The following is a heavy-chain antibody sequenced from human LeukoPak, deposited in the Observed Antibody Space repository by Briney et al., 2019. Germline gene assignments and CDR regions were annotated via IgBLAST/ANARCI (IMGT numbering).Heavy chain of an antibody. V-gene: IGHV3-48*01. Sequence: GGSLRLSCAACGFTFSSYSMNWVRQAPGKGLEWVSYISSSSSTIYYADSVKGRFTISRDNAKNSLYLQMNSLRAEDTAVYYCARVRIAVAGTEIYYYHYYMDVWGKGTTVTVSS. J-gene: IGHJ6*03. CDR2: ISSSSSTI. D-gene: IGHD6-19*01. CDR1: GFTFSSYS. CDR3: ARVRIAVAGTEIYYYHYYMDV.